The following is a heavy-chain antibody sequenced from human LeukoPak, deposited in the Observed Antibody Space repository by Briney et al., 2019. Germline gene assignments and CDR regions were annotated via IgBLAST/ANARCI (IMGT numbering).Heavy chain of an antibody. Sequence: SVKVSCTASGGTFSSYAISWVRQAPGQGLEWMGGIIPIFGTANYAQKFQGRVTITADESTSTAYMELSSLRSEDTAVYSCARGVATNRYYFDYWGQGTLVTVSS. V-gene: IGHV1-69*13. D-gene: IGHD5-12*01. CDR3: ARGVATNRYYFDY. J-gene: IGHJ4*02. CDR1: GGTFSSYA. CDR2: IIPIFGTA.